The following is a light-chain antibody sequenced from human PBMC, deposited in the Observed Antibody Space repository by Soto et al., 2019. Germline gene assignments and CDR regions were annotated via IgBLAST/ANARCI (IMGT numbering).Light chain of an antibody. CDR3: QQRSNWPLIT. V-gene: IGKV3-11*01. CDR1: QSVSSY. Sequence: ENVLTQSPATLSLSPGERATLSCRASQSVSSYLAWYQQKPGQAPRLLIYDASNRATGIPARFSGSGSGTDFTLTISSLEPEDFAVYYCQQRSNWPLITFGGGTKVEIK. CDR2: DAS. J-gene: IGKJ4*01.